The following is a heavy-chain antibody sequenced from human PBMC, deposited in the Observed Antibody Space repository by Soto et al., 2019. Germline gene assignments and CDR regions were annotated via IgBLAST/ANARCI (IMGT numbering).Heavy chain of an antibody. Sequence: QVQLVQSGAEVKKPGASVKVSCKASGYTFTAYYMHWLRQAPGQGLEWMGWINPNSGGTKYAQKFQGRVTMTIDTSISTAYMELSRLGSDDTAVYYCARGDFDSSANYYAGWFDPWGQGTLVTVSS. CDR2: INPNSGGT. CDR1: GYTFTAYY. CDR3: ARGDFDSSANYYAGWFDP. V-gene: IGHV1-2*02. D-gene: IGHD3-22*01. J-gene: IGHJ5*02.